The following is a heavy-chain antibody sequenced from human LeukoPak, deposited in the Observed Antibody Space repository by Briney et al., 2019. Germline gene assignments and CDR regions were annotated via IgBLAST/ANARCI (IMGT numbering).Heavy chain of an antibody. V-gene: IGHV3-23*01. Sequence: PGGSLRLSCAGSGFTFSSYAMTWVGQAPGKGLEWVSGISGSGGQIYYADSVKGWFTISRDNSKNTLFLQMNSLRAEDMAVYYCARDGVSTNDWQADYSAQGTLVTVTS. J-gene: IGHJ4*02. CDR1: GFTFSSYA. CDR2: ISGSGGQI. CDR3: ARDGVSTNDWQADY. D-gene: IGHD5/OR15-5a*01.